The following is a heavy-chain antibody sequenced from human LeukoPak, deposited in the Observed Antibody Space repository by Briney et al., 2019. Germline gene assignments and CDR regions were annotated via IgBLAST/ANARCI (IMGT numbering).Heavy chain of an antibody. CDR3: ARDPPHLCSSTSCFGDY. D-gene: IGHD2-2*01. Sequence: GASVKVSCKSSGYTFTNYGISWVRQAPGQGLEWMGWISAYNGNTNYAQKIQGRVTMTTDTSTNTAYMELRSLRPDDTAVYYCARDPPHLCSSTSCFGDYWGQGTLVTVSS. CDR1: GYTFTNYG. V-gene: IGHV1-18*01. J-gene: IGHJ4*02. CDR2: ISAYNGNT.